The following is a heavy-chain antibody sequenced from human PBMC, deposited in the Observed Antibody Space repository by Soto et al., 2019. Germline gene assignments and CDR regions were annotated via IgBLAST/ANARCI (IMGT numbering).Heavy chain of an antibody. CDR3: AKVRSRVPAGDEPFDY. J-gene: IGHJ4*02. CDR2: ISGSGGST. V-gene: IGHV3-23*01. Sequence: EVQLLESGGGLVQPGGSLRLSCAASGFTFSSYAMSWVRQAPGKGLEWVSAISGSGGSTYYADSVKGRFTISRDNSKNTLYLQMNSLRAEDTAVYYCAKVRSRVPAGDEPFDYWGQGTLVTVSS. D-gene: IGHD2-2*01. CDR1: GFTFSSYA.